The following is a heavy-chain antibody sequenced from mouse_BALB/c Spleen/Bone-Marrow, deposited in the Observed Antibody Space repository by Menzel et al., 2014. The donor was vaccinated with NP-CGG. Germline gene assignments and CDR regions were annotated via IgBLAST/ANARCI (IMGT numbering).Heavy chain of an antibody. CDR3: ASPYYRYDALDY. V-gene: IGHV1-14*01. J-gene: IGHJ4*01. D-gene: IGHD2-14*01. Sequence: QLQQSGPELVKPGASVKMSCKASGYTFTSYVMHWVKQKPGQGLEWIGYINPYNDGTKYNEKFKGKATLTSDKSSSTAYMELSSLTSEDSAVYYCASPYYRYDALDYWNQTTSATVST. CDR2: INPYNDGT. CDR1: GYTFTSYV.